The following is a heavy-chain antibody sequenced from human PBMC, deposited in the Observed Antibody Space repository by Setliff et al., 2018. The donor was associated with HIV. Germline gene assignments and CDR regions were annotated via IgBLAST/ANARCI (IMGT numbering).Heavy chain of an antibody. CDR2: MKPSGDNT. V-gene: IGHV1-46*01. CDR1: GDTLTDYY. J-gene: IGHJ6*03. CDR3: VRDRTQQNWGSRGYYYMDV. D-gene: IGHD7-27*01. Sequence: ASVKVSCKASGDTLTDYYMHWVRQAPGQGLEWVGIMKPSGDNTDYAQKFQDRVIMTRDTSTSTVYMELTRLRSDDTAVYYCVRDRTQQNWGSRGYYYMDVWGKGTTVTVSS.